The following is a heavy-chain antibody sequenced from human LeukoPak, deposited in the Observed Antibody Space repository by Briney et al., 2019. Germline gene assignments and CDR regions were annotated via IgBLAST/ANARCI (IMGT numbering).Heavy chain of an antibody. V-gene: IGHV3-21*01. CDR1: GFTFSSYA. CDR3: ARDEPFDTAPGDNQDY. J-gene: IGHJ4*02. Sequence: GGSLRLSCAASGFTFSSYAMSWVRQAPGKGLEWVSSISSSSSYIYYADSVKGRFTISRDNAKNSLYLQMNSLRAEDTAVYYCARDEPFDTAPGDNQDYWGQGTLVTVSS. CDR2: ISSSSSYI. D-gene: IGHD3-16*01.